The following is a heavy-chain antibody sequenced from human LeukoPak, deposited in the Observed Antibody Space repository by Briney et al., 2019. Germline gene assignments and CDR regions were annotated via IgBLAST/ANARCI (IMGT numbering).Heavy chain of an antibody. D-gene: IGHD3-3*01. CDR2: IYYVGST. CDR1: DGAIAGYS. Sequence: SETLSLTCTVSDGAIAGYSWSWIRQPPGKGLEWIGYIYYVGSTYYNPSLKSRVSISLDTSKNNLSLKLSSVTAADTAVYYCARVRFLEWPAPMDVWGKGTTVIVSS. V-gene: IGHV4-59*01. J-gene: IGHJ6*03. CDR3: ARVRFLEWPAPMDV.